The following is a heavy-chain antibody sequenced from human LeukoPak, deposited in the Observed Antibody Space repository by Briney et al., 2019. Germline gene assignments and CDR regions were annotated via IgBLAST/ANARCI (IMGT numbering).Heavy chain of an antibody. CDR1: SGSISTSNYY. CDR3: AADSY. J-gene: IGHJ4*02. CDR2: IFYSGST. V-gene: IGHV4-39*07. Sequence: SETLSLTCTVSSGSISTSNYYWGWVRQPPGKALEWIGNIFYSGSTYYSPSLKSRVTISLDTSRNQFSLKLNSVTAADTAVYYCAADSYWGRGTLVTVSS.